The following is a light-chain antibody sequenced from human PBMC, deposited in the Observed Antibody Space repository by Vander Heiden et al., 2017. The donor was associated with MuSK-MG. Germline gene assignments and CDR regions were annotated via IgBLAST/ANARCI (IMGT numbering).Light chain of an antibody. CDR2: KDS. CDR3: QYADSSGLMMV. CDR1: ALPKQY. J-gene: IGLJ3*02. V-gene: IGLV3-25*03. Sequence: SYELTQPPSVSVSPGQTARITCSGDALPKQYAYWYQQKPGQAPVLVIYKDSERPSGIPERFSCYSAGTNATSKTSGVQAEDEADDYWQYADSSGLMMVFGGGTKLTVL.